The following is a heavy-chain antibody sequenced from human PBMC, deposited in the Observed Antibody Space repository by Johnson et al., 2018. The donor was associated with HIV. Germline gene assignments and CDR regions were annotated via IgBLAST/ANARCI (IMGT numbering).Heavy chain of an antibody. D-gene: IGHD1-26*01. CDR2: ISWDGGST. Sequence: VQLVESGGVVVQPGGSLRLSCAASGFTFDDYTMHWVRQAPGKGLEWVSLISWDGGSTYYADSVMGRFTISRDNSKNSLYLQMNSLRTEDTALYYCAKGALEWELLAGDAFDIWGQGTMVTVSS. J-gene: IGHJ3*02. CDR3: AKGALEWELLAGDAFDI. CDR1: GFTFDDYT. V-gene: IGHV3-43*01.